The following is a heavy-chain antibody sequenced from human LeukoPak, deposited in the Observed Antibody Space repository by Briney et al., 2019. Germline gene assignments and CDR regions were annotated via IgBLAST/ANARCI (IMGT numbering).Heavy chain of an antibody. CDR2: INHSGST. CDR3: ARGRSGSYWRLDY. CDR1: GGSFSGYY. Sequence: SETLPLTCAVYGGSFSGYYWSWIRQPPGKGLEWIGEINHSGSTNYNPSLKSRVTISVDTSKNQFSLKLSSVTAADTAVYYCARGRSGSYWRLDYWGQGTLVTVSS. D-gene: IGHD1-26*01. J-gene: IGHJ4*02. V-gene: IGHV4-34*01.